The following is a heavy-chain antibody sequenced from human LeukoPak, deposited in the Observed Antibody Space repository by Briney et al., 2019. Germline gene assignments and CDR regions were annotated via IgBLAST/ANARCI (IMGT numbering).Heavy chain of an antibody. CDR2: ISGSGGGT. CDR3: AKRGVVIRVILVGFHKEAYYFDS. Sequence: GGSLRLSCAGSGITLSNYAMTWVRQAPGKGLEWVAGISGSGGGTNFADSVKGRFIISRDNSKNTLYLQMNNLRVDDTAVYFCAKRGVVIRVILVGFHKEAYYFDSWGQGALVTVSS. D-gene: IGHD2-21*01. J-gene: IGHJ4*02. CDR1: GITLSNYA. V-gene: IGHV3-23*01.